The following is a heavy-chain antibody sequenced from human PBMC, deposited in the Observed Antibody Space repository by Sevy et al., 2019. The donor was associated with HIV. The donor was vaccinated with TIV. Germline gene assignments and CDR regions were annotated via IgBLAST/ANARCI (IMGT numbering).Heavy chain of an antibody. CDR2: ISGSSGST. CDR1: GFTFSSYA. J-gene: IGHJ4*02. Sequence: GSVRLSCAASGFTFSSYAMSWVRQAPGKGLEWVSAISGSSGSTYYADSVKGRFTISRDNSKNTLYLQMNSLRAEDTAVYYCAKVVSLYEDFDYWGQGTLVTVSS. D-gene: IGHD3-16*02. CDR3: AKVVSLYEDFDY. V-gene: IGHV3-23*01.